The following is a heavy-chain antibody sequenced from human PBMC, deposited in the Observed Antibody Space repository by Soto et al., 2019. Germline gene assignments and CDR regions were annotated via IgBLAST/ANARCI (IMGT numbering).Heavy chain of an antibody. CDR3: AKGGEVYGDYSLIDY. D-gene: IGHD4-17*01. J-gene: IGHJ4*02. V-gene: IGHV3-23*01. CDR1: GFTFSSYA. Sequence: GGSLRLSCAASGFTFSSYAMSWVRQAPGKGLEWVSSISGSGGSTYYADSVKGRFTISRDNSKNTLYLQMNSLRAEDTAVYYCAKGGEVYGDYSLIDYWGQGTLVTVSS. CDR2: ISGSGGST.